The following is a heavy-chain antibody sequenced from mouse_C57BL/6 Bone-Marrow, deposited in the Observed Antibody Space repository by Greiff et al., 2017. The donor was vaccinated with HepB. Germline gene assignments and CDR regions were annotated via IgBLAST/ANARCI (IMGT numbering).Heavy chain of an antibody. CDR1: GFNIKDYY. Sequence: EVQLQESGAELVRPGASVKLSCTASGFNIKDYYMHWVKQRPEQGLEWIGRIDPEDGDTEYAPKFQGKATMTADTSSNTAYLQLSSLTSEDTAVYYCTTYDYGYDGYYYAMDYWGQGTSVTVSS. CDR3: TTYDYGYDGYYYAMDY. D-gene: IGHD2-2*01. J-gene: IGHJ4*01. CDR2: IDPEDGDT. V-gene: IGHV14-1*01.